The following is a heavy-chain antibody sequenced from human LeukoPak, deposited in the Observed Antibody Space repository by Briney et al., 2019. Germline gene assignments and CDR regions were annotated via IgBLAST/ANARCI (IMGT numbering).Heavy chain of an antibody. CDR3: AREGGYCSSTDCYSWVDP. Sequence: SETLSLTCTASGGSISSYYWSWIRQPPGKGLEWIGYIYYSGSTNYNPSLKSRVTISVDTSKNQFSLKLCSVTAADTAVYYCAREGGYCSSTDCYSWVDPWGQGTLVTVSS. J-gene: IGHJ5*02. CDR2: IYYSGST. CDR1: GGSISSYY. D-gene: IGHD2-2*02. V-gene: IGHV4-59*01.